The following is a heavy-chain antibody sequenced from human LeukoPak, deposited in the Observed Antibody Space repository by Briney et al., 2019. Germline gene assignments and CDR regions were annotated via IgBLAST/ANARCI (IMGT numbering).Heavy chain of an antibody. J-gene: IGHJ4*02. CDR2: IYRGGST. CDR3: ARVTFSSSWYYFDY. D-gene: IGHD6-13*01. CDR1: GFTVSSNY. Sequence: GGFLRLSCAASGFTVSSNYMSWVRQGPGKGLEWVSVIYRGGSTYYADSVKGRFTISRDNSKNTLYLQMNSLRTEDTAVYYCARVTFSSSWYYFDYWGQGTLVTVSS. V-gene: IGHV3-66*01.